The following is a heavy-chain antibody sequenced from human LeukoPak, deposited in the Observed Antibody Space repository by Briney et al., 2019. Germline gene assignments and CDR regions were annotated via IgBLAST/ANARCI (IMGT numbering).Heavy chain of an antibody. J-gene: IGHJ4*02. D-gene: IGHD3-22*01. CDR3: ARVMYYYDSSGYYGYYFDY. V-gene: IGHV4-61*02. CDR1: GGSISSGSYY. Sequence: PSRTLSLTCTVSGGSISSGSYYWSWIRQPAGKGLEWIGRIYTSGSTNYNPSLKSRVTISVDTSKNQFSLKLSSVTAADTAVYYCARVMYYYDSSGYYGYYFDYWGQGTLVTVSS. CDR2: IYTSGST.